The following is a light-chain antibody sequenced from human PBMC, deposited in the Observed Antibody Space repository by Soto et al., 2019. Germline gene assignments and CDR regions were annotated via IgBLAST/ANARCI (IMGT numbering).Light chain of an antibody. Sequence: DIQMTQSPSYVSESVGDRVTITCRACQGISSWLAWYQQKPGKAPQLLIYAASSLHSGVPSRFSGSGSGTDFTLTISCRQPEDLATYYCQQANSFPLTFGGGTKVEIK. CDR3: QQANSFPLT. CDR2: AAS. CDR1: QGISSW. V-gene: IGKV1-12*01. J-gene: IGKJ4*01.